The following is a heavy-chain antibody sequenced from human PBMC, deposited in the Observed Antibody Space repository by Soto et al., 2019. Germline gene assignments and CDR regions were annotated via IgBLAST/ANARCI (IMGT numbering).Heavy chain of an antibody. J-gene: IGHJ4*02. CDR3: ARAPPPSSSPLYYFDY. CDR1: GFTFSSYG. D-gene: IGHD6-13*01. V-gene: IGHV3-33*01. CDR2: IWYDGSNK. Sequence: QVQLVESGGGVVQPGRSLRLSCAASGFTFSSYGMHWVRQAPGKGLEWVAVIWYDGSNKYYADSVKGRFTISRDNSKNTLYLQMTSLRAGDTAVYYCARAPPPSSSPLYYFDYWGQGTLVTVSS.